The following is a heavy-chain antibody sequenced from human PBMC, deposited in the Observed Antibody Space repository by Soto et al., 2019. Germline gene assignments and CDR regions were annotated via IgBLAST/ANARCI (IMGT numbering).Heavy chain of an antibody. Sequence: GGSLRLSCAASGFTFSSYAMSWVRQAPGKGLEWVSAISGSGGSTYYADSVKGRFTISRDNSKNTLYLQMNSLRAEDTAVYYCAKDIWADGEHNYYYYGMDVWGQGTTVTVSS. CDR2: ISGSGGST. CDR1: GFTFSSYA. D-gene: IGHD2-21*01. CDR3: AKDIWADGEHNYYYYGMDV. V-gene: IGHV3-23*01. J-gene: IGHJ6*02.